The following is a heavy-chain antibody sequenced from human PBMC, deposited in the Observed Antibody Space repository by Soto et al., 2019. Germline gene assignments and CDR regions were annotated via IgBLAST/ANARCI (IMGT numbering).Heavy chain of an antibody. CDR3: ARDGVYHYYGSGSDPNYYYYWYDMDV. J-gene: IGHJ6*02. CDR1: GYTFTSYA. D-gene: IGHD3-10*01. V-gene: IGHV1-3*01. Sequence: ASVKVSCKASGYTFTSYAMHWVRQAPGQRLEWMGWINASTGNTKYSQKFQGRVTITRDTSASTAYMELSSLRSEDTAVYYCARDGVYHYYGSGSDPNYYYYWYDMDVWGQGTTVTVSS. CDR2: INASTGNT.